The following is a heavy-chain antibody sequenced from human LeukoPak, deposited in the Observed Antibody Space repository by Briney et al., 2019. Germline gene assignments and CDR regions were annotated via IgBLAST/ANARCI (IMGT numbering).Heavy chain of an antibody. CDR3: ARRFPYYYGSGAMDV. CDR2: INPKSGGT. Sequence: ASVKVSCKSSGYTFTDYYMHWVRQAPGQGLEWMGWINPKSGGTNYAQNFQGRVTMTRNTSISTAYMELSSLRSEDTAVYYCARRFPYYYGSGAMDVWGKGTTVTVSS. CDR1: GYTFTDYY. J-gene: IGHJ6*03. V-gene: IGHV1-2*02. D-gene: IGHD3-10*01.